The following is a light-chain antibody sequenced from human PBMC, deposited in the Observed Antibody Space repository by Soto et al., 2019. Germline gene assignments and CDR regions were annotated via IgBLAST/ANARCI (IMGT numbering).Light chain of an antibody. CDR3: QQYVSSVT. CDR1: QSVDSSF. CDR2: GAS. V-gene: IGKV3-20*01. Sequence: EIVLTQSPGSLSLSPGERATLSCRASQSVDSSFFAWYQKKPGQAPRLLIYGASKSATGIPDRFSGSVSGTDFTFTISRLEPEDFAVYYCQQYVSSVTFGQGTKVEIK. J-gene: IGKJ1*01.